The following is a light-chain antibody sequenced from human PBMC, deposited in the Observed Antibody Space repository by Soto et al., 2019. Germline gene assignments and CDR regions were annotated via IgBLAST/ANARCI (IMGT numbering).Light chain of an antibody. CDR1: QSIASIY. J-gene: IGKJ4*01. Sequence: EIGLTQSPATLCLSPLERATLSFRASQSIASIYLAWYQQKPGQAPRLLIYGASTRATGIPARFSGSGSGTEFTLTISSLQSEDFAVYYCQSYNNWPLTFGGGTKVDIK. CDR2: GAS. CDR3: QSYNNWPLT. V-gene: IGKV3-15*01.